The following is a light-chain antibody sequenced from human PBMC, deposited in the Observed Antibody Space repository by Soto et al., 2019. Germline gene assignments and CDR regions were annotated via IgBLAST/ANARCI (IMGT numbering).Light chain of an antibody. CDR3: QQYGSAPDT. Sequence: EIVLTQSPGTLSLSPGERATLSCRASQSVRRNYLAWYQQKPGQAPRLLIYGASSRATGIPDRFSASGSGKDFTLTISRLKPEDFAVFYCQQYGSAPDTFGQGTRLEIK. CDR2: GAS. J-gene: IGKJ2*01. V-gene: IGKV3-20*01. CDR1: QSVRRNY.